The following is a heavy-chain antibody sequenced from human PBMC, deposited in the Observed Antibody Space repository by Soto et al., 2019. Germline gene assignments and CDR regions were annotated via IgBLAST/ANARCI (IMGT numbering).Heavy chain of an antibody. CDR1: GFTFNIFG. Sequence: QVQLVESGGGVVQPDRSLRLSCAASGFTFNIFGMHWVRQAPGKGLEWVAVIWWDGSKKYYADSVKGRFTISRDNSKNTLYLQMNNLRAEDTALYYCARADYDVVTGSSLGYYDYWGQGTLVTVSS. J-gene: IGHJ4*02. CDR3: ARADYDVVTGSSLGYYDY. CDR2: IWWDGSKK. V-gene: IGHV3-33*01. D-gene: IGHD3-9*01.